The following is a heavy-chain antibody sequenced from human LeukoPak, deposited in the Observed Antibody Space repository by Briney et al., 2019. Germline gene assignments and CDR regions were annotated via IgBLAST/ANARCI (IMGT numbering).Heavy chain of an antibody. V-gene: IGHV4-4*07. CDR3: ARDQTSGWFDY. J-gene: IGHJ4*02. CDR2: IYTSGTT. D-gene: IGHD6-19*01. Sequence: SETLSLTCTVSGGSISSYYWSWIRQPAGKGLEWIGRIYTSGTTHYNPSLKSRVTMSVDTSKNQFSLKLSSVTAADTAVYYCARDQTSGWFDYWGQGTLVTVSS. CDR1: GGSISSYY.